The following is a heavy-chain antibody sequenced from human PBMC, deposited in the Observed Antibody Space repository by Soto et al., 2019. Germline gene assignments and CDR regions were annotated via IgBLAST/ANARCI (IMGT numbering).Heavy chain of an antibody. CDR2: INSDGSST. V-gene: IGHV3-74*01. J-gene: IGHJ4*02. CDR3: AIDSSGWYLFDY. Sequence: GGSLRLSCAASGFTFSSYWMHWVRQAPGKGLVWVSRINSDGSSTSYADSVKGRFTISRDNAKNTLYLQMNSLRAEDTAVYYCAIDSSGWYLFDYWGQGTLVTVSS. CDR1: GFTFSSYW. D-gene: IGHD6-19*01.